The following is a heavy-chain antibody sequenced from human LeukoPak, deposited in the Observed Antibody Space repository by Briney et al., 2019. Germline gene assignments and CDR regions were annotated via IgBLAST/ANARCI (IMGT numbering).Heavy chain of an antibody. J-gene: IGHJ2*01. V-gene: IGHV3-23*01. D-gene: IGHD3-9*01. CDR2: ISCSGSST. CDR3: AKGGDILTGYYLYWYFDL. Sequence: TGGSLRLSCAASGFTFSAYAMSWVRQAPGKGLEWVLAISCSGSSTDYADSVKGRFTISRDNSKNTLYLQMNSLRPEDTAVYYCAKGGDILTGYYLYWYFDLWGRGTLVTVSS. CDR1: GFTFSAYA.